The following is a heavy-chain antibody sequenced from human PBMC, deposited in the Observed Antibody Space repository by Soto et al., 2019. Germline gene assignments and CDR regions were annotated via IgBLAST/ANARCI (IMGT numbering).Heavy chain of an antibody. CDR1: GFTVSSYA. J-gene: IGHJ4*02. CDR3: AKDPSWIQLWTCFDY. D-gene: IGHD5-18*01. V-gene: IGHV3-23*01. CDR2: ISGRGGST. Sequence: EVQLLESGGDLVQPGGSLRLSCAASGFTVSSYAMSWVRQAPGKGLEWVSGISGRGGSTNEADSVKGRFTISRDNPKNALYLHMNSLRAADTAVYYCAKDPSWIQLWTCFDYGGQGTLVTVSS.